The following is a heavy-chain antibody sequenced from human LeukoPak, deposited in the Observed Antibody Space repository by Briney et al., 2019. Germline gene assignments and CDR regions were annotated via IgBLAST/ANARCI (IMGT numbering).Heavy chain of an antibody. CDR1: GFTFSSYW. D-gene: IGHD5-18*01. CDR2: IKQDGSEK. Sequence: PGGPLRLSCAASGFTFSSYWMSWVRQAPGKGLEWVANIKQDGSEKYYVDSVKGRFTISRDNAKNSLYLQMNSLRAEDTAVYYCAREGRYSYVWQKFDYWGQGTLVTVSS. V-gene: IGHV3-7*01. J-gene: IGHJ4*02. CDR3: AREGRYSYVWQKFDY.